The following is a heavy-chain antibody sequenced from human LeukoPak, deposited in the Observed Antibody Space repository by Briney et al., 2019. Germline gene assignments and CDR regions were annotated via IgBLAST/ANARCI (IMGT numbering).Heavy chain of an antibody. CDR3: ARGFWFDP. Sequence: PSETLSLTCTVSGGSISNYHWSWIRQPPGKGLEWIGYIYYTGSTNYNPSLKSRVTISVDTPKNQFSLKLSSVTAADTAVYYCARGFWFDPWGQGTLVTVSS. CDR2: IYYTGST. J-gene: IGHJ5*02. CDR1: GGSISNYH. V-gene: IGHV4-59*01.